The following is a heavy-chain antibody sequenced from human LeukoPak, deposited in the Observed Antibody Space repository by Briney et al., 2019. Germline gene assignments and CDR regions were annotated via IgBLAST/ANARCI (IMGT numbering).Heavy chain of an antibody. V-gene: IGHV4-59*01. D-gene: IGHD3-10*01. J-gene: IGHJ4*02. CDR2: IYYNGIS. Sequence: SETLSLTCTVSGVSISGYYWSWIRQPPGKGLEWIAYIYYNGISNYNPSLKSRVIISVDSSKNQFSLKLTSVTAADTAVYYCASGAELSGYYYGSGSYYNYWGQGTLVTVSS. CDR1: GVSISGYY. CDR3: ASGAELSGYYYGSGSYYNY.